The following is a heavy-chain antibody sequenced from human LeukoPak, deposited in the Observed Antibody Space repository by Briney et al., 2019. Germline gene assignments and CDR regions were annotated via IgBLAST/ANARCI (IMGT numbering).Heavy chain of an antibody. V-gene: IGHV4-39*07. CDR2: IYYSGST. CDR3: AREHVGRGMDV. Sequence: PSETLSLTCTVSGGSISSSSYYWGWIRQPPGKGLEWIGSIYYSGSTYYNPSLKSRVTISVDTSKNQFSLKLSSVTAADTAVYYCAREHVGRGMDVWGQGTTVTVSS. CDR1: GGSISSSSYY. J-gene: IGHJ6*02. D-gene: IGHD1-26*01.